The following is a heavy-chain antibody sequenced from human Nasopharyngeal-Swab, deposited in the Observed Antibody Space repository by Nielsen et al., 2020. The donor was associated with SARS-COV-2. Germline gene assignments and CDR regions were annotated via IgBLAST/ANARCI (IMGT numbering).Heavy chain of an antibody. D-gene: IGHD3-16*01. V-gene: IGHV3-35*01. CDR3: ARCPHHGGFDY. Sequence: EGSLRLSCAASGFTFSNSAMNWVHQAPGKGLAWVSVVSWNGSRTYYAGSVKGRFIISRNNSRITLDLQTNSLRAEDTAVYYLARCPHHGGFDYWGQGTLVTVSS. CDR2: VSWNGSRT. CDR1: GFTFSNSA. J-gene: IGHJ4*02.